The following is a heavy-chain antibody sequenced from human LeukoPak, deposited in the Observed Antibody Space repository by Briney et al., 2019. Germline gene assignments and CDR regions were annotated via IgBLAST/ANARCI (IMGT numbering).Heavy chain of an antibody. D-gene: IGHD3-10*01. Sequence: SETLSLTCAVYGGSFSGYYWSWIRQPPGKGLEWIGEINHSGSTNYNPSLKSRVTISLDTSKNQFSLKVISMTAADTAAYYCTKSDGYGLIRICGRGTMVTVSS. CDR1: GGSFSGYY. V-gene: IGHV4-34*03. CDR2: INHSGST. CDR3: TKSDGYGLIRI. J-gene: IGHJ3*02.